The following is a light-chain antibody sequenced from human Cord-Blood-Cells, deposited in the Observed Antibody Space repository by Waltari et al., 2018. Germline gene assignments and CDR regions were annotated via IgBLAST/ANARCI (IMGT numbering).Light chain of an antibody. Sequence: QSALTQPRSVSGSPGQSVTISCTGTSSDGDGYNYVSWYQQHPGKAPELMIYYCSKRTSGVPDRFSGSKSGNSASLTISGLQAEDEADYYCCSYAGSYTYVVFGGGTKLTVL. CDR2: YCS. CDR1: SSDGDGYNY. J-gene: IGLJ2*01. V-gene: IGLV2-11*01. CDR3: CSYAGSYTYVV.